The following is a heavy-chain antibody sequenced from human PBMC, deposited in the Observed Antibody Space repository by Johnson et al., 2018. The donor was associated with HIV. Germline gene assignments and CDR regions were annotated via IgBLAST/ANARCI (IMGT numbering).Heavy chain of an antibody. J-gene: IGHJ3*02. V-gene: IGHV3-33*05. CDR2: MSYYGSNK. CDR1: GLTFSNYG. Sequence: QVQLVESGGGVVQPGRSLRLSCAVSGLTFSNYGMHWVRQAPGKGLEWVAVMSYYGSNKYYTDSVRGRFTISRDNSKNTLYLQMNSLRVEDTAVYYCARGQRASMIVVVDIWGQGTMVTVSS. CDR3: ARGQRASMIVVVDI. D-gene: IGHD3-22*01.